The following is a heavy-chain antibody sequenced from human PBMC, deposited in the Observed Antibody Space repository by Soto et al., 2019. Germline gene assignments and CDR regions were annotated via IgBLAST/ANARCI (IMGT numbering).Heavy chain of an antibody. CDR2: ISSTTNYI. V-gene: IGHV3-21*06. J-gene: IGHJ4*02. CDR3: ARESEDLSSNFDY. CDR1: GFTFTRYS. Sequence: PGGSLRLSCAASGFTFTRYSMNWVRQAPGKGLEWVSSISSTTNYIYYGDSMKGRFTISRDNAKNSLYLEMNSLRAEDTAVYYCARESEDLSSNFDYWGQGTLVTVSS. D-gene: IGHD6-6*01.